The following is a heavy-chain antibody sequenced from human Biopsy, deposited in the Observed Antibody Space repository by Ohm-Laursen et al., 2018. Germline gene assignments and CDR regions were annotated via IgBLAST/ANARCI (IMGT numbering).Heavy chain of an antibody. CDR3: ATKLTGYFHH. CDR1: GGTFSNYG. J-gene: IGHJ1*01. CDR2: NIPILGTG. D-gene: IGHD3-9*01. V-gene: IGHV1-69*06. Sequence: SVKVSCNAPGGTFSNYGVNWVRQAPGQGLKWLGGNIPILGTGNYAQKFQDRVTVAADTSTSTATMELRSLRSDDTAMYYCATKLTGYFHHWGQGTLVIVSS.